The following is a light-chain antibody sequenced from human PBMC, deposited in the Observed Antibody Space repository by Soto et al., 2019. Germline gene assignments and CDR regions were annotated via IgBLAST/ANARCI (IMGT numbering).Light chain of an antibody. CDR3: QQYESSVT. V-gene: IGKV3-20*01. CDR1: QSVSSSF. Sequence: EIVLTQSPGSLSLSPGEGATLSCRASQSVSSSFFAWYQQKPGQAPSLLISGASRRATGVPARFSGSGSGTDFNLSISRLEPEDFAVYYCQQYESSVTFGQGTKVEIK. CDR2: GAS. J-gene: IGKJ1*01.